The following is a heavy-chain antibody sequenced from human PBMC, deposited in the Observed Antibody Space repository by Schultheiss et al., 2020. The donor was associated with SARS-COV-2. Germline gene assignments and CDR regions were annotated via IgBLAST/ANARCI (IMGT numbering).Heavy chain of an antibody. CDR2: ISGSGGST. CDR3: AKYSWDSGSLIDY. CDR1: GFTFSSYA. D-gene: IGHD1-26*01. V-gene: IGHV3-23*01. Sequence: SCAASGFTFSSYAMSWVRQAPGKGLEWVSAISGSGGSTYYADSVKGRFTISRDNSKNTLYLQMNSLRAEDTAVYYCAKYSWDSGSLIDYWGQGTLVTVSS. J-gene: IGHJ4*02.